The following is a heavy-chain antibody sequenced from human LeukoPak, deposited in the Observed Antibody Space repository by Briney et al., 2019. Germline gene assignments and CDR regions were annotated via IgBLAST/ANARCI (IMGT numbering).Heavy chain of an antibody. CDR3: AKDAQVYSTYDWRWFDP. CDR2: IQSDGSYK. V-gene: IGHV3-30*02. J-gene: IGHJ5*02. CDR1: GFSFNSFA. Sequence: GGSLRLSCAASGFSFNSFAMHRVRQAPGKGLEHLAFIQSDGSYKYHADSVKGRFTISRDNSKNTLYLQMNGLRGDDTAVYYCAKDAQVYSTYDWRWFDPWGQGTLVTVSS. D-gene: IGHD4-11*01.